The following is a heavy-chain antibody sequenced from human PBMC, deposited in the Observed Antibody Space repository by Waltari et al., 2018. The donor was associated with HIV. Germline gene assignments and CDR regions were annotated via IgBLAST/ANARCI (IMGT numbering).Heavy chain of an antibody. D-gene: IGHD3-9*01. CDR1: GYTFTSYG. Sequence: QVQLVQSGAEVKKPGASVKVSCKASGYTFTSYGISWVRQAPGQRLEWMGWISTYNGNTNYAQKLQGRVTMTADTSTSTAYMELRSLRSDDTAIYYCARDGGQYYDILTGYYNCDWFDPWGQGTLVTVSS. CDR3: ARDGGQYYDILTGYYNCDWFDP. J-gene: IGHJ5*02. V-gene: IGHV1-18*01. CDR2: ISTYNGNT.